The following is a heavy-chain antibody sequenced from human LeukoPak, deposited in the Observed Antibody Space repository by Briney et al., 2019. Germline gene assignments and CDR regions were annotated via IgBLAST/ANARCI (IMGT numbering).Heavy chain of an antibody. CDR2: IYSGGST. CDR1: GFTFDDYA. V-gene: IGHV3-66*01. CDR3: ASSRIAGALDY. Sequence: GGSLRLSCAASGFTFDDYAIHWVRQAPGKGLEWVSVIYSGGSTYYADSVKGRFTISRDNSKNTLYLQMNSLRAEDTAVYFCASSRIAGALDYWGQGTLVTVSS. J-gene: IGHJ4*02. D-gene: IGHD6-13*01.